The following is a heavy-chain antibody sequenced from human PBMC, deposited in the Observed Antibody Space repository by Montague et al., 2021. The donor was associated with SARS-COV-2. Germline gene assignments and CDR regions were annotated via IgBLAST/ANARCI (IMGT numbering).Heavy chain of an antibody. CDR3: VSLWKYGSGSHYAPWDYYNYGVDV. CDR2: LDYNKGT. Sequence: SETLSLTCTVSGVAVPRRRSEGHTFDLQPHHELVWRLLLDYNKGTYYNPSLKSRVTISVDTSKYQFSLKLSSVTAADTAVYYCVSLWKYGSGSHYAPWDYYNYGVDVWGQGTTGTVSS. V-gene: IGHV4-39*01. CDR1: GVAVPRRRSE. J-gene: IGHJ6*02. D-gene: IGHD3-10*01.